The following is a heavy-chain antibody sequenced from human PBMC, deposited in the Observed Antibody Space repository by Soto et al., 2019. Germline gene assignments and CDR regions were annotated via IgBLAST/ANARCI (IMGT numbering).Heavy chain of an antibody. CDR1: GFTFSSYE. CDR3: ASIDFHYYYGMDV. CDR2: ISSSGSTI. V-gene: IGHV3-48*03. J-gene: IGHJ6*02. D-gene: IGHD1-26*01. Sequence: GGSLRLSCEGSGFTFSSYEMNWVRQAPGKGLEWVSYISSSGSTIYYADSVKGRFTISRDNAKNSLYLQMNSLRAEDTAVYYCASIDFHYYYGMDVSGQGAKVTVS.